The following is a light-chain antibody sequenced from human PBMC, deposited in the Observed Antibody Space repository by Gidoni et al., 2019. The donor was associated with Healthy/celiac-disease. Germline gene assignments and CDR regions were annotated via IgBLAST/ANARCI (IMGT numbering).Light chain of an antibody. CDR2: GAS. V-gene: IGKV3-15*01. CDR3: QQYNNWPPYT. Sequence: PATLSVSPGERATLSCRASQSVSSNLAWYQQKPGQAPRLLIYGASTRATGIPARFSGSGSGTEFTLTISSLQSEDFAVYYCQQYNNWPPYTFGQGTKLEIK. CDR1: QSVSSN. J-gene: IGKJ2*01.